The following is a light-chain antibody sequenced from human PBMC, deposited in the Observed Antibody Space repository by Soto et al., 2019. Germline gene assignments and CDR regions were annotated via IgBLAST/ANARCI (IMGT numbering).Light chain of an antibody. V-gene: IGLV1-51*01. CDR2: DNN. CDR3: GTWDSSLSAGV. J-gene: IGLJ3*02. CDR1: NSNIGNNY. Sequence: QSVLTQPPSASGTPGQRVTISCSGTNSNIGNNYVYWYQQLPGTAPKLLIYDNNKRPSGIPDRFSGSKSGTSATLGITGLQTGDEADYYCGTWDSSLSAGVFGGGTKVTVL.